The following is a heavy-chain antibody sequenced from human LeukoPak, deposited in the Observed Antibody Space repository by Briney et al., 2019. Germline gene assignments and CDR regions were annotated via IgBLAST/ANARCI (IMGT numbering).Heavy chain of an antibody. J-gene: IGHJ5*02. V-gene: IGHV4-4*07. CDR3: ARGIWQWLVWRSVGRGFDP. CDR2: IYTSGST. CDR1: GGSISSYY. D-gene: IGHD6-19*01. Sequence: SETLSLTCTVSGGSISSYYWSWIRQPAGKGLEWIGRIYTSGSTNYNPSLKSRVTMSVDTSKNQFSLKLSSVTAADTAVYYCARGIWQWLVWRSVGRGFDPWGQGTLVTVSS.